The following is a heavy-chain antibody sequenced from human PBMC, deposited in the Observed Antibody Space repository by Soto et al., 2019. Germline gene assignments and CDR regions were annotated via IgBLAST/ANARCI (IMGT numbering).Heavy chain of an antibody. CDR1: GFTLSSYA. CDR3: AKDRVTVVGYDAFDI. CDR2: ISGSGGST. D-gene: IGHD6-19*01. V-gene: IGHV3-23*01. Sequence: LRLSCAASGFTLSSYAMSWVRQAPGKGLEWVSGISGSGGSTYYADSVKGRFTISRDNSKNTLYLQMNSLRAEDTAVYYCAKDRVTVVGYDAFDIWGQGTMVTVSS. J-gene: IGHJ3*02.